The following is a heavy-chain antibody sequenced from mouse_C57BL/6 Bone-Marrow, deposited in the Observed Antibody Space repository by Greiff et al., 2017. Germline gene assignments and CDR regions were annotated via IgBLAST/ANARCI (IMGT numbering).Heavy chain of an antibody. CDR3: ATYYSNPWFAY. J-gene: IGHJ3*01. CDR1: GYAFSSSW. Sequence: VQLKQSGPELVKPGASVKISCKASGYAFSSSWMNWVKQRPGKGLEWIGRIYPGDGDTNYNGKFKGKATLTADKSSSTAYMQLSSLTSEDSAVYFCATYYSNPWFAYWGQGTLVTVSA. CDR2: IYPGDGDT. D-gene: IGHD2-5*01. V-gene: IGHV1-82*01.